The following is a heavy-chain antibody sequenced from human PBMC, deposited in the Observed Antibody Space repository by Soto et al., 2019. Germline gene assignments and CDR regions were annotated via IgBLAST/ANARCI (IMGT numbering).Heavy chain of an antibody. V-gene: IGHV4-39*07. CDR3: ARTAGSGYYIIWFAP. Sequence: PSETLSLTCTVSGGSISSSSYYWGWIRQPPGKGLEWIGSIYYSGSTYYNPSLKSRVTISVDTSKNQFSLKLSSVTAADTAVYYCARTAGSGYYIIWFAPWGQGTLVTVSS. J-gene: IGHJ5*02. CDR1: GGSISSSSYY. D-gene: IGHD3-3*01. CDR2: IYYSGST.